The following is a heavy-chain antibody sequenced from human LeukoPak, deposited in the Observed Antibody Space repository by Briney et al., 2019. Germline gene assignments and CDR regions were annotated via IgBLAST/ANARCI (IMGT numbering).Heavy chain of an antibody. CDR3: ARDLAIAAAGSPDNWFDP. D-gene: IGHD6-13*01. J-gene: IGHJ5*02. V-gene: IGHV1-46*01. CDR1: GYTFTSYY. CDR2: INPSGGST. Sequence: ASVKVSCKASGYTFTSYYMHWVRQAPGQGLEWMGIINPSGGSTSYAQKFQGRVTMTRDMSTSTVYMELSSLRSEDTAVYYCARDLAIAAAGSPDNWFDPWGQGTLVTVSS.